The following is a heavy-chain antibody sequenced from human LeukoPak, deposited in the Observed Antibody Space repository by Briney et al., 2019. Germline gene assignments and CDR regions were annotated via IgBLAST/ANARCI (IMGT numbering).Heavy chain of an antibody. J-gene: IGHJ4*02. CDR2: IKSKTDGATT. CDR1: GFTFNHAW. Sequence: PGGSLRLSCAASGFTFNHAWMSWVRQAPGKGLEWVGRIKSKTDGATTEYAAPVKGRFTISRDDSKNTLYLQMNSLKTEDTAVYYCTTVGSRRYYYYFDYWGQGSLVTVSS. CDR3: TTVGSRRYYYYFDY. V-gene: IGHV3-15*01. D-gene: IGHD3-22*01.